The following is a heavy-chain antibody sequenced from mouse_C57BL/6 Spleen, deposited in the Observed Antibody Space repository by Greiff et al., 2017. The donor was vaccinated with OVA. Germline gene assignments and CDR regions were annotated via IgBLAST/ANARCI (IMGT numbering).Heavy chain of an antibody. CDR1: GYTFTSYW. J-gene: IGHJ2*01. Sequence: QVQLQQPGAELVRPGSSVKLSCKASGYTFTSYWMHWVKQRPIQGLEWIGNIDPSDSETHYNQKFKDKATLTVDNSSSTAYMQLSSLTSEDSAVYYCARGLRRYYFDYWGQGTTLTVSS. CDR3: ARGLRRYYFDY. V-gene: IGHV1-52*01. CDR2: IDPSDSET. D-gene: IGHD2-4*01.